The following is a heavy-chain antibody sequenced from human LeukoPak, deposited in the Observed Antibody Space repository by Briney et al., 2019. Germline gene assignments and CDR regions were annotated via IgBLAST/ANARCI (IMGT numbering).Heavy chain of an antibody. CDR1: GFTFSSYG. V-gene: IGHV3-30*02. Sequence: GGSLRLSCAASGFTFSSYGMHWVRQAPGKGLEWVAFIRYDGSNKYYADSVKGRFTISRDNSKNTLYLQMNSLRAEDTAVYYCARVLRYFDWLSYYYYYYMDVWGKGTTVTISS. J-gene: IGHJ6*03. D-gene: IGHD3-9*01. CDR3: ARVLRYFDWLSYYYYYYMDV. CDR2: IRYDGSNK.